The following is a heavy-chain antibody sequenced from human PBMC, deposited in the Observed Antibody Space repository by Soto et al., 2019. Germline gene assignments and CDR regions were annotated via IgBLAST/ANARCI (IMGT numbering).Heavy chain of an antibody. CDR2: MYHSGST. V-gene: IGHV4-30-2*01. CDR1: GVSISSGGYS. CDR3: ARAKIPNSGSYGG. Sequence: SETLSLTCAVSGVSISSGGYSWSWLRQPPGKGLEWIGYMYHSGSTYYNPSLKSRVTISIDRSKNQFSLKLSSVTAADTAVYYCARAKIPNSGSYGGWGQGTLVTVSS. D-gene: IGHD1-26*01. J-gene: IGHJ4*02.